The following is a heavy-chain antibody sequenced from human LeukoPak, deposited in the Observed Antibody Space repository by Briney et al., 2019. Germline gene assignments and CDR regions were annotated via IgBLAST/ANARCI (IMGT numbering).Heavy chain of an antibody. CDR3: AKVASADAQARLNY. Sequence: GGSLRLSCAASGFTFSSYAMSWVRQAPGKGLEWVSAISGSGGSTYYADSVKDRFTISSDYSNNTLYLQMNSLRADDTAVYYCAKVASADAQARLNYWGQGTLVTVSS. D-gene: IGHD6-19*01. CDR2: ISGSGGST. J-gene: IGHJ4*02. V-gene: IGHV3-23*01. CDR1: GFTFSSYA.